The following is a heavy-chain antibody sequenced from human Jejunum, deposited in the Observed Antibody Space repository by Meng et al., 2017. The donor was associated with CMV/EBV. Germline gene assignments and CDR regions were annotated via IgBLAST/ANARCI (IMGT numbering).Heavy chain of an antibody. CDR3: AKDRGSGGNGYGLDV. CDR2: TRYDGVNK. D-gene: IGHD2-15*01. Sequence: FSSSSSARSWVRQAPGKGLEWVAFTRYDGVNKYHADSVKGRFTISKDFSENTLYLQMSSLTVDDTAIYYCAKDRGSGGNGYGLDVWGQGTTVTVSS. V-gene: IGHV3-30*02. J-gene: IGHJ6*02. CDR1: FSSSSSA.